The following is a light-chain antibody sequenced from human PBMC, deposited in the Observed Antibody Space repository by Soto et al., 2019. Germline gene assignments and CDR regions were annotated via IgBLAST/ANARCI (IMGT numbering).Light chain of an antibody. CDR1: NLGEKY. J-gene: IGLJ2*01. CDR2: QDY. V-gene: IGLV3-1*01. CDR3: QAWDSTTVV. Sequence: SYELTQPPSVSVSPGQTASITCSGQNLGEKYASWYQQKPGQSHVLVIYQDYIRPSGIPERFSGSNSGNTATLTISGTQTLDEADYYCQAWDSTTVVFGGGTQLTVL.